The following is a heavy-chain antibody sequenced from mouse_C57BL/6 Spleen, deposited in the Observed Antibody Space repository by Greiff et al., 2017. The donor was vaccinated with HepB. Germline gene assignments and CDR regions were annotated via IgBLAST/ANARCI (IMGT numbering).Heavy chain of an antibody. Sequence: VQLQQSGAELVRPGTSVKVSCKASGYAFTNYLIEWVKQRPGQGLEWIGVINPGSGGTNYNEKFKGKATLTADKSSSTAYMQLSSLTSEDSAVYVCARSTMIKAWFAYWGQGTLVTVSA. CDR3: ARSTMIKAWFAY. V-gene: IGHV1-54*01. D-gene: IGHD2-4*01. CDR1: GYAFTNYL. J-gene: IGHJ3*01. CDR2: INPGSGGT.